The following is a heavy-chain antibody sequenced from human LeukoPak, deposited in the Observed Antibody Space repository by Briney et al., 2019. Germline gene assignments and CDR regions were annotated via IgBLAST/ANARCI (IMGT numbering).Heavy chain of an antibody. CDR3: AKGRGGSRKFDAFDI. J-gene: IGHJ3*02. V-gene: IGHV3-9*01. D-gene: IGHD2-15*01. CDR2: LSWNSASL. CDR1: GFIFGEYA. Sequence: GGSLRLSCAASGFIFGEYAMHWVRQAPGKGLEWVSGLSWNSASLDYVDSVKGRFTISRDNAKNSLYLQMNSLRAEDAALYYCAKGRGGSRKFDAFDIWGQGTMVTVSS.